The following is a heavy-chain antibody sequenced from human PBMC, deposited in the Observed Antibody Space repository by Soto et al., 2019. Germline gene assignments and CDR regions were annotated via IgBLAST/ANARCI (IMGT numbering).Heavy chain of an antibody. CDR2: ISSSSSYI. CDR1: GFTFSSYS. J-gene: IGHJ4*02. V-gene: IGHV3-21*01. Sequence: EVQLVESGGGLVKPGGSLTLSCAASGFTFSSYSMNWVRQAPGKGLEWVSSISSSSSYIYYADSVKGRFTISRATAKNSLYLQMNSLRAEDTAVYYCAREARTIFGVVLTDYWGQGTLVTVSS. D-gene: IGHD3-3*01. CDR3: AREARTIFGVVLTDY.